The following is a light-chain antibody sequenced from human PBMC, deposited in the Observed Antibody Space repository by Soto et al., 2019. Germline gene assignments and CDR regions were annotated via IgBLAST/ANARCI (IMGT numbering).Light chain of an antibody. CDR1: QSVSSN. CDR3: QKYNNWPRT. V-gene: IGKV3-15*01. J-gene: IGKJ1*01. CDR2: GAS. Sequence: EIVMTPSPATLSVSPVERATLSCRASQSVSSNLAWYQQKPGQAPRLLIYGASTRATGIPARFSGSGSGTEFTLTISSLQSEDFAVYYCQKYNNWPRTFGQGNKGDIK.